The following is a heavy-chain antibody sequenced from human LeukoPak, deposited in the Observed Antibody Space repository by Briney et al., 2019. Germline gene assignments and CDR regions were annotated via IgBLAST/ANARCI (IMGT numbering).Heavy chain of an antibody. CDR3: ARAAYVGGSYRLFND. CDR2: IISISMYI. V-gene: IGHV3-21*01. J-gene: IGHJ4*02. CDR1: GFTFSI. D-gene: IGHD3-16*02. Sequence: GGSLSLSCPPSGFTFSIMNCVRQAPRKGLGWVSSIISISMYIYHAESVKGRFTIATENTKNSLYLQMNSQRAADTGVYYCARAAYVGGSYRLFNDWGEGTLVTVP.